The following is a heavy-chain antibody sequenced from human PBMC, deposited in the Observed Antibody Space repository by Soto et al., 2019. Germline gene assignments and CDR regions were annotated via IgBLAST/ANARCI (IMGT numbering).Heavy chain of an antibody. V-gene: IGHV4-4*02. J-gene: IGHJ6*02. CDR1: GDSSSSNNW. CDR3: ARGKSYTWNV. CDR2: IHRSGST. Sequence: QVQLQESGPGLVKPSGTMSLTCVVSGDSSSSNNWWSWVRQPPGKGLEWIAEIHRSGSTNYNPSLKSRVSIWVDKSDNKCSLTLSSVTDADTAVYHGARGKSYTWNVWGQGTTVTVSS. D-gene: IGHD1-20*01.